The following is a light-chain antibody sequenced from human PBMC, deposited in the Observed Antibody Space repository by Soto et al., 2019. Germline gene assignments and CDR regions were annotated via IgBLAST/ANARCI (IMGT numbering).Light chain of an antibody. V-gene: IGKV3-15*01. Sequence: EIVMTQSPATLSVSPGERATLSCRASQSVSSSLAWYQQAPGQAPRLLIYDASTRATGIPARFSGSGSGTEFTLTISSLQSEDFAVYYCQQYNNWPPYTFGQGTKVDIK. CDR2: DAS. CDR3: QQYNNWPPYT. CDR1: QSVSSS. J-gene: IGKJ2*01.